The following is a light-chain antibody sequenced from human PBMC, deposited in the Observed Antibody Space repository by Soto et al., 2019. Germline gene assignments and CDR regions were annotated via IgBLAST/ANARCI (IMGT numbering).Light chain of an antibody. Sequence: EIVLTQSPGTLSLSPWERATLSCRASQSVSSSYLAWYQQKPGQAPRLLIYGASSRATGIPDRFSGSGSGTDFTLTISRLEPEALAVYYCQQDGSSPLTFGGGTKVEIK. J-gene: IGKJ4*01. CDR3: QQDGSSPLT. CDR1: QSVSSSY. V-gene: IGKV3-20*01. CDR2: GAS.